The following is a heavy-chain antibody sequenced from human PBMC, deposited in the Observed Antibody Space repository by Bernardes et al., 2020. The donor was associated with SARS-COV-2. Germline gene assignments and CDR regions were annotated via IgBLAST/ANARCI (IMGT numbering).Heavy chain of an antibody. Sequence: GGSLRLSCTTSGFIFRNYGMHWVRQSPGKGLEWMAIIWYDGSNKYYADSAKGRFTISRDNSRDTVYLDMNSLRDDDTAIYHCARSAYYDSRDYRIDYWGPGTLVTVSS. CDR1: GFIFRNYG. V-gene: IGHV3-33*01. CDR2: IWYDGSNK. CDR3: ARSAYYDSRDYRIDY. J-gene: IGHJ4*02. D-gene: IGHD3-22*01.